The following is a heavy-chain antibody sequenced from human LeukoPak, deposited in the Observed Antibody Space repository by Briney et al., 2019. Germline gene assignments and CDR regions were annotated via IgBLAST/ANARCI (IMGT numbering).Heavy chain of an antibody. CDR3: ARGFNGLDSKVGEN. J-gene: IGHJ4*02. V-gene: IGHV3-72*01. D-gene: IGHD1-26*01. CDR2: IRNKAKGYTT. CDR1: GFTFSDHY. Sequence: GGSLRLSRAVSGFTFSDHYMDWVRQAPGKGLEWVGRIRNKAKGYTTEYAAPVKGRFTISRDDSKNSLYLQMNSLKTEDTAVYYCARGFNGLDSKVGENWGQGTLVTVSS.